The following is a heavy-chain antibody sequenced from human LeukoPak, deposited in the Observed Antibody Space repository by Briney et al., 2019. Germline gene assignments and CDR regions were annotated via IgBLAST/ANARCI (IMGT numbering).Heavy chain of an antibody. CDR1: SVSTSGYY. CDR3: ATWCRGKSRYYFDY. V-gene: IGHV4-59*01. D-gene: IGHD2-8*01. CDR2: IYYSGST. Sequence: SETLSLTCAVSSVSTSGYYWSWIRQPPGKGLEWLGYIYYSGSTNYTPTPESRVTISVDTSKTQNSLTLSSLTTADTAVYYYATWCRGKSRYYFDYWGQGILVTVSS. J-gene: IGHJ4*02.